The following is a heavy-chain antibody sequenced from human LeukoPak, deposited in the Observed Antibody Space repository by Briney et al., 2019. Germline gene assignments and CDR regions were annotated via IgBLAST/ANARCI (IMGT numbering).Heavy chain of an antibody. Sequence: SETLSLTCAVYGGFFSGYYWSWIRQPPGKGLEWIGEINHSGSTNYNPSLKSRVTISVDTSKNQFSLKLSSVTAADTAVYYCARGPHITMIVVVIAGAFDIWGQGTMVTVSS. D-gene: IGHD3-22*01. CDR1: GGFFSGYY. J-gene: IGHJ3*02. CDR2: INHSGST. CDR3: ARGPHITMIVVVIAGAFDI. V-gene: IGHV4-34*01.